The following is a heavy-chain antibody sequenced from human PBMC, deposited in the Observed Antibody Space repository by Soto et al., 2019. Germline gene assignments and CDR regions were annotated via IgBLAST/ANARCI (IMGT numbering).Heavy chain of an antibody. CDR2: IIPIFGTA. CDR1: GGTFSSYA. J-gene: IGHJ6*02. D-gene: IGHD2-2*01. V-gene: IGHV1-69*13. Sequence: RASVKVSCKASGGTFSSYAISWVRQAPGQGLEWMGGIIPIFGTANYAQKFQGRVTITADESTSTAYMELSSLRSEDTAVYYCARDKSSTKDLYYYYYGMDVWGQGTTVTVSS. CDR3: ARDKSSTKDLYYYYYGMDV.